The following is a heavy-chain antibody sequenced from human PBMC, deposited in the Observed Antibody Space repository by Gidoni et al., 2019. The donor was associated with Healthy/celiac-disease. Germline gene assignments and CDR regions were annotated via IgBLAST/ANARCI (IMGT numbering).Heavy chain of an antibody. Sequence: EVQLVQSGAEVKKPGESRKISWKGFGYRFTSYWIGWVRQMPGKGLEWMGIIYPGDSDIRYSPSFQGQVTISVDKSISTAYLQWSSLKPSDTAMYYCARHRIYGDYSDAFDIWGQGTMVTVPS. CDR2: IYPGDSDI. J-gene: IGHJ3*02. CDR3: ARHRIYGDYSDAFDI. D-gene: IGHD4-17*01. CDR1: GYRFTSYW. V-gene: IGHV5-51*01.